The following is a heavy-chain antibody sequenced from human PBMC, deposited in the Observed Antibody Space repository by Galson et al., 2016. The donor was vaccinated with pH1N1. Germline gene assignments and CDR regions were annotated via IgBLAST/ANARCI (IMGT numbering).Heavy chain of an antibody. Sequence: SLRLSCAASEVSFSYYWMSWVRQAPRKGLEWVASIKQDGSEKYYVDSVKGRFTISRDNAKNSLYLQMNSLRAEDTAVYYCESQHYYGSGVDYWGQGTVVSVSS. D-gene: IGHD3-10*01. CDR2: IKQDGSEK. CDR3: ESQHYYGSGVDY. V-gene: IGHV3-7*05. CDR1: EVSFSYYW. J-gene: IGHJ4*02.